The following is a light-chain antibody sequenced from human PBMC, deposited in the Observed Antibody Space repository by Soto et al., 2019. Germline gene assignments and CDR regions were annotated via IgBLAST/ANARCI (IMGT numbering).Light chain of an antibody. CDR2: AGS. J-gene: IGKJ4*01. CDR1: QSISTY. V-gene: IGKV1-39*01. CDR3: QQGYTSPLT. Sequence: DIHITHSPSSLSSSLVDTVTITCRASQSISTYLNWFQQKPGKAPKLLIYAGSTLQSGVPSRFSGSGSGTEFTLTISSLQPEDFASYSCQQGYTSPLTFGGGTKVDIK.